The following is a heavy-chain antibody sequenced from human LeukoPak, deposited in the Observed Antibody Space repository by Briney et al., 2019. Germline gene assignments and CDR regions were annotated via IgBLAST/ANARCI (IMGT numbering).Heavy chain of an antibody. Sequence: AGGSLRLSCAASGFTFSSYAMHWVRQAPGKGLEWVAVISYDGSNKYYADSVKGRFTISRDNSKNTLYLQMNSLRAEDTAVYYCARDPGYSFDYWGQGTLVTVSS. J-gene: IGHJ4*02. CDR2: ISYDGSNK. V-gene: IGHV3-30-3*01. CDR1: GFTFSSYA. CDR3: ARDPGYSFDY.